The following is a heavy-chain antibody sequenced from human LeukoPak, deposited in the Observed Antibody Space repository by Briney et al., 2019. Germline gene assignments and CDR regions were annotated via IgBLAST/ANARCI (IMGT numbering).Heavy chain of an antibody. V-gene: IGHV4-4*07. CDR3: ARTGGRSWALHYFDY. J-gene: IGHJ4*02. CDR1: GGSISSYY. D-gene: IGHD6-13*01. Sequence: PSETLSLTCTVSGGSISSYYWSWIRQPAGKGLEWIGRIYTSGSTNYNPSLKSRVTMSVDTSKNQFSLKLSSVTAADTAVYYCARTGGRSWALHYFDYWGQGTLVTVSS. CDR2: IYTSGST.